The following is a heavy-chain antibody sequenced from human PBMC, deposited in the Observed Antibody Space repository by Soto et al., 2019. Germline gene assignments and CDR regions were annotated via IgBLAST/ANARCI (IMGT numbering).Heavy chain of an antibody. CDR3: ARDFAASSYHYDSSGYYYYFDY. J-gene: IGHJ4*02. CDR2: ISSSSSYI. Sequence: PGGSLRLSCAASGFTFSSYSMNWVRQAPGKGLEWVSSISSSSSYIYYADSVKGRFTISRDNAKNSLYLQMNSLRAEDTAVYYCARDFAASSYHYDSSGYYYYFDYWGQGTLVTVSS. CDR1: GFTFSSYS. D-gene: IGHD3-22*01. V-gene: IGHV3-21*01.